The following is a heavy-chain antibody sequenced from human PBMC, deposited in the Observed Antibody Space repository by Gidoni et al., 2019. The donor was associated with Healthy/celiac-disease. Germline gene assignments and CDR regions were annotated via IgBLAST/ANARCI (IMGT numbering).Heavy chain of an antibody. CDR1: GGSFSGYY. D-gene: IGHD3-16*01. Sequence: QVQLQPWGAGLLKPSETLSLTCAVYGGSFSGYYWSWIRQPPGKGLEWIGEINHSGSTNYNPSLKSRVTRSVDTSKNQFSLKLSSVTAADTAVYYCARGGSGDYVWGSYPRSAFDIWGQGTMVTVSS. CDR3: ARGGSGDYVWGSYPRSAFDI. J-gene: IGHJ3*02. CDR2: INHSGST. V-gene: IGHV4-34*01.